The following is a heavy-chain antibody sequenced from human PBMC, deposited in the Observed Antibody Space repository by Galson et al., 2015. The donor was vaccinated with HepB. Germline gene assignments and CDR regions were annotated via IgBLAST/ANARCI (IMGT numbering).Heavy chain of an antibody. V-gene: IGHV3-15*01. Sequence: SLRLSCAASGFTFSNAWMSWVRQAPGKGLEWVGRIKSKTDGGTTDYAAPVKGRFTISRDDSKNTLYLQMNSLKTEDTAVYYCTTEATGIAAAGTDYWGQGTLVTVSS. J-gene: IGHJ4*02. CDR1: GFTFSNAW. CDR2: IKSKTDGGTT. D-gene: IGHD6-13*01. CDR3: TTEATGIAAAGTDY.